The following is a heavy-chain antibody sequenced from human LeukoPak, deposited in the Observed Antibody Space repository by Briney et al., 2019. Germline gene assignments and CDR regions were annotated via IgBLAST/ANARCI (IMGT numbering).Heavy chain of an antibody. V-gene: IGHV4-4*07. Sequence: PSETLSLTCTVSGGSISGYYWSWIRQPAGMGLGWIGRISTSGSTHYSPSLKSRVTMSVDTSRNQFSLNLSSVAAADTAVYYCARDSGYDFGSYYYIDVWGQGTTVTVSS. CDR3: ARDSGYDFGSYYYIDV. D-gene: IGHD5-12*01. J-gene: IGHJ6*03. CDR2: ISTSGST. CDR1: GGSISGYY.